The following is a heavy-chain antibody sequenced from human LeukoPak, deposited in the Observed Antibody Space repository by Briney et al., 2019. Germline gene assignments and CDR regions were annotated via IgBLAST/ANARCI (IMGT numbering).Heavy chain of an antibody. Sequence: GGSLRLSCAASGFTFSSYAMSWVRQAPGKRLEWVSAISGSGGSTYYADSVKGRFTISRDNSKNTLYLQMNSLRAEDTAVYYCANTPPYYYDSSGYYDWPRYYFEYWGQGTLVTVSS. J-gene: IGHJ4*02. CDR3: ANTPPYYYDSSGYYDWPRYYFEY. CDR1: GFTFSSYA. CDR2: ISGSGGST. V-gene: IGHV3-23*01. D-gene: IGHD3-22*01.